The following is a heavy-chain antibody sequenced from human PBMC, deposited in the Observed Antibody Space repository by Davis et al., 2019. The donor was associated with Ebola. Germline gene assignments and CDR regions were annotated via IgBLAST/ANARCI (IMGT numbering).Heavy chain of an antibody. D-gene: IGHD6-19*01. CDR2: ISSSTSTI. V-gene: IGHV3-48*02. CDR1: GFTFSSYS. J-gene: IGHJ5*02. CDR3: ARARGTSGWYGDNWFDP. Sequence: GESLKISCAASGFTFSSYSMNWVRQAPRKGLEWVSYISSSTSTIYYADSVKGRFTISRDNAKNSLYLQMNSLRDEDTAVYYCARARGTSGWYGDNWFDPWGQGTLVTVFS.